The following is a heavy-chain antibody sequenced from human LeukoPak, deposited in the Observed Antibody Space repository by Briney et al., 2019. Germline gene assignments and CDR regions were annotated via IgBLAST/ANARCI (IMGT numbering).Heavy chain of an antibody. J-gene: IGHJ4*02. D-gene: IGHD3-3*01. CDR1: GFTFSSYA. V-gene: IGHV3-74*01. CDR3: ARGPTFAAPSFDY. Sequence: YPGGSLRLSCAASGFTFSSYAMSWVRQAPGKGLVWVSRINSDGSSTSYADSVKGRFTISRDNAKNTLYLQMNSLRAEDTAVYYCARGPTFAAPSFDYWGQGTLVTVSS. CDR2: INSDGSST.